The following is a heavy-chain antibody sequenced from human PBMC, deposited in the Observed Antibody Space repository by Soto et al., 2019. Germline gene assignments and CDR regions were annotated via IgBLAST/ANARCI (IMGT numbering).Heavy chain of an antibody. V-gene: IGHV3-23*01. CDR1: GFTFSSYA. J-gene: IGHJ6*04. D-gene: IGHD2-2*01. CDR2: ISGSGGST. CDR3: AKAGGSRYCSSTSCSMDV. Sequence: EVQLLESGGGLVQPGGSLILSCAASGFTFSSYAMNWVRQAPGKGLEWVSAISGSGGSTYYADSVKGRFTISRDNSKNTMYLQMNSLRAEDTALYYCAKAGGSRYCSSTSCSMDVWGKVTTVTVSS.